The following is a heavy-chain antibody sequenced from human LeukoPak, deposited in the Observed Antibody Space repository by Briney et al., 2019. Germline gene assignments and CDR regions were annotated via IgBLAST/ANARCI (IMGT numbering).Heavy chain of an antibody. J-gene: IGHJ4*02. V-gene: IGHV3-23*01. CDR2: IGGSGGVT. CDR3: ARDSNYCSSTSCSPYFDY. D-gene: IGHD2-2*01. CDR1: GFTYRFVSYA. Sequence: PGGSLRLSWAASGFTYRFVSYAMTWVRQAPGKGLEWVSAIGGSGGVTSYADSVKGRFTISRDNSKNTLYLLMNSLRAEDTAVYYCARDSNYCSSTSCSPYFDYWGQGTLVTVSS.